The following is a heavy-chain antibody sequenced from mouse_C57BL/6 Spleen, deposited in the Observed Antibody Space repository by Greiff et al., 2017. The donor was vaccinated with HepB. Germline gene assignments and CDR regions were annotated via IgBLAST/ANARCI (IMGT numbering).Heavy chain of an antibody. J-gene: IGHJ4*01. D-gene: IGHD2-2*01. CDR1: GYTFTSYW. CDR3: ARGGYDRYYYAMDY. Sequence: VQLQQSGAELVKPGASVKLSCKASGYTFTSYWMHWVKQRPGQGLEWIGMIHPNSGSTNYNEKFKSKATLTVDKSSSTAYMQLSSLTSEDSAVYYCARGGYDRYYYAMDYWGQGTSVTVSS. CDR2: IHPNSGST. V-gene: IGHV1-64*01.